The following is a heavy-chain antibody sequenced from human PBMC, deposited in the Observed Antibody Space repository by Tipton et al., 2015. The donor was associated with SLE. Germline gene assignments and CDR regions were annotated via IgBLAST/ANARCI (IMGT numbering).Heavy chain of an antibody. CDR2: INAGNGNT. V-gene: IGHV1-3*01. J-gene: IGHJ3*02. CDR3: ARDRLRYCSGGSCYSGAFDI. CDR1: GYTFTSYA. Sequence: QSGAEVKKPGASVKVSCKASGYTFTSYAMHWVRQAPGQRLEWMGWINAGNGNTKYSQKFQGRVTITRDTSASTAYMELSSLRSEDTAVYYCARDRLRYCSGGSCYSGAFDIWGQGTMVTVSS. D-gene: IGHD2-15*01.